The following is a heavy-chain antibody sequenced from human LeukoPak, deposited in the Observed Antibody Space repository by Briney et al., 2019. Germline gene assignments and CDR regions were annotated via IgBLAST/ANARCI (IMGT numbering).Heavy chain of an antibody. CDR3: ARPPYYYDSSGYNDAFDI. CDR2: IYPGDSDT. CDR1: GYSFTSYW. V-gene: IGHV5-51*01. J-gene: IGHJ3*02. D-gene: IGHD3-22*01. Sequence: GASLQISCKGSGYSFTSYWIGWVRQLPGKGLEWMGIIYPGDSDTRYSPSFQGQVTISADKSISTAYLQWSSLKASDTAMYYCARPPYYYDSSGYNDAFDIWGQGTMVTVSS.